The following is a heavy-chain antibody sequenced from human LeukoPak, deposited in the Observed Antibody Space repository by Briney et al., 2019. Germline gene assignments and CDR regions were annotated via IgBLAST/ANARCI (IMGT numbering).Heavy chain of an antibody. CDR3: ARVGYDSSGYYPLGNWFDP. V-gene: IGHV4-30-4*01. Sequence: SETLSLTCTVSGGSISSGDYYWSWIRQPPGKGLEWIGYIYYSGSTYYNPSLKSRVTISVDTSKNQFSLKLSSVTAADTAVYYCARVGYDSSGYYPLGNWFDPWGQGTLVTVSS. CDR1: GGSISSGDYY. J-gene: IGHJ5*02. D-gene: IGHD3-22*01. CDR2: IYYSGST.